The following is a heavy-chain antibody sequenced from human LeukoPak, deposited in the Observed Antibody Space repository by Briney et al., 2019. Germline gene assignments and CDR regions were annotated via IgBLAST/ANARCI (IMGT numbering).Heavy chain of an antibody. V-gene: IGHV3-23*01. CDR2: ISGTGGST. Sequence: GGSLRLSCSASGFTFSTYAMSWVRKAPGKGLNWVSVISGTGGSTYCADSVKGRFTISRDNSKNTLYLQMNSLRAEDTAVYYCAKLTYGSGSYSRTHDFWGQRTLVTVSS. D-gene: IGHD3-10*01. CDR3: AKLTYGSGSYSRTHDF. CDR1: GFTFSTYA. J-gene: IGHJ4*02.